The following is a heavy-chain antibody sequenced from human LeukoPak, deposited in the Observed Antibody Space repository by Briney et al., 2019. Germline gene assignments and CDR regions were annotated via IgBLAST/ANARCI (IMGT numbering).Heavy chain of an antibody. CDR2: IYPGDSDT. CDR3: ARHRPALCGYDPGLDY. V-gene: IGHV5-51*01. D-gene: IGHD5-12*01. CDR1: GYSFTSYW. J-gene: IGHJ4*02. Sequence: GESLKISCKGSGYSFTSYWIGWVRQMPGKGLEWMGIIYPGDSDTRYSPSFQGQVTISADKSISTAYLQWSSLKASDTAMYYCARHRPALCGYDPGLDYWGQGTLVTVSS.